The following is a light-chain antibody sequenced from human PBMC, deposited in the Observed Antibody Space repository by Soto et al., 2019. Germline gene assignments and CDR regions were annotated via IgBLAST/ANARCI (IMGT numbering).Light chain of an antibody. CDR3: QQYGSQGT. CDR2: GAS. V-gene: IGKV3-20*01. Sequence: EIVLTQSPGTLSLSPGERATLSCRASQSVSSSYLAWYQQKPGQAPRLLIYGASSRATGIPDRFSGSGSGTAFTLTISRLEPEEFAVYYCQQYGSQGTFGQGTKVEIK. CDR1: QSVSSSY. J-gene: IGKJ1*01.